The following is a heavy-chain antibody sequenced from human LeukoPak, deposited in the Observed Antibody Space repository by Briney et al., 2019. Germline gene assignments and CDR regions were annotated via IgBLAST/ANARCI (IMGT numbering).Heavy chain of an antibody. CDR3: ARDHVRFIRRRNNVFDI. CDR1: GVAISRGGYA. CDR2: IYHSGTT. D-gene: IGHD1-14*01. Sequence: SETLSLTCAVSGVAISRGGYAWNWIRQPPGKGLEWIAYIYHSGTTYYNPSLKSRVTISVDTSKNQLSLKLSSVTAADTAVYYCARDHVRFIRRRNNVFDIWGQGTMVTVSS. V-gene: IGHV4-30-2*01. J-gene: IGHJ3*02.